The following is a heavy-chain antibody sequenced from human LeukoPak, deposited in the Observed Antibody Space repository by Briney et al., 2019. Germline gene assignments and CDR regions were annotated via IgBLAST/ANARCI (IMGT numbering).Heavy chain of an antibody. CDR1: GGSFSGYY. Sequence: SETLSLTCAVYGGSFSGYYWSWIRQPPGKGLEWIGEINHSGSTNYNPSLKSRVTISVDTSKNQFSPKLSSVTAADTAVYYCARGLVRSSSYDYWGQGTLVTVSS. V-gene: IGHV4-34*01. J-gene: IGHJ4*02. D-gene: IGHD6-6*01. CDR3: ARGLVRSSSYDY. CDR2: INHSGST.